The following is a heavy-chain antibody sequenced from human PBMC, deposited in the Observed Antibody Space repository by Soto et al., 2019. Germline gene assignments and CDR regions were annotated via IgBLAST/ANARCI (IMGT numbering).Heavy chain of an antibody. CDR2: SFYSAGS. Sequence: QLQLQESGPGLVKPSETLSLICNVSGGSVGSSGHYWGWIRQAPGKGLEWIVSSFYSAGSYYNPSLKTRITTAMDASTNQFSLTRTSVTAADTAVYYCARHTSRGYSSSWFFDDWGQGTLVTVSS. CDR3: ARHTSRGYSSSWFFDD. CDR1: GGSVGSSGHY. J-gene: IGHJ4*02. D-gene: IGHD2-2*01. V-gene: IGHV4-39*01.